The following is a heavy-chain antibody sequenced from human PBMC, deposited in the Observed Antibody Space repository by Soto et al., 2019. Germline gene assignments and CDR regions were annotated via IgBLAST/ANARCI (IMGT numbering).Heavy chain of an antibody. CDR1: VFTFTNFA. J-gene: IGHJ3*01. CDR3: AKGTAAVTPGAFDV. D-gene: IGHD2-21*02. Sequence: GSLRLSCDASVFTFTNFAMNFVRQAPGKGLEWVSVISSGGTTTYNADSVKGRFSISRDNSRNTLYLQMNSLRAEDTAIYFCAKGTAAVTPGAFDVCGQRTMVTVSS. CDR2: ISSGGTTT. V-gene: IGHV3-23*01.